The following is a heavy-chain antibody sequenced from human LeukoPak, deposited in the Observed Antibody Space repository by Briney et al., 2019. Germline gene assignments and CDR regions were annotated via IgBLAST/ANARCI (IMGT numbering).Heavy chain of an antibody. V-gene: IGHV3-33*01. CDR3: ARGHRMGNGWADY. Sequence: GGSLRLSCAASGFIFDTYGMHWVRQAPGKGLEWVAVIWYDGSYKYYADSVKGRFTISRDNSKNTLHLQMDSLRAEDTGIYYCARGHRMGNGWADYWGRGTQVTVSS. J-gene: IGHJ4*02. CDR2: IWYDGSYK. CDR1: GFIFDTYG. D-gene: IGHD6-19*01.